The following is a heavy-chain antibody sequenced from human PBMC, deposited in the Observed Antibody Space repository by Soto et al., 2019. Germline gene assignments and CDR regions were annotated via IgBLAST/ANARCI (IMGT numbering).Heavy chain of an antibody. J-gene: IGHJ5*02. CDR3: ARAAARTSPNWFDP. CDR2: ISSSSSYI. CDR1: GFSSSSYA. Sequence: PGESLKISCAASGFSSSSYAMNWVRQAPGKGLEWVSSISSSSSYIYYADSVKGRFTISRDNAKNSLYLQMNSLRAEDTAVYYCARAAARTSPNWFDPWGQGTLVTVSS. D-gene: IGHD6-6*01. V-gene: IGHV3-21*01.